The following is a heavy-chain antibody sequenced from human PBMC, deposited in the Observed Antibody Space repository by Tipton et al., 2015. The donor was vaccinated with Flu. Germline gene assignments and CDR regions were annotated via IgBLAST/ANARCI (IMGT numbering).Heavy chain of an antibody. V-gene: IGHV3-30*02. CDR1: GFTFSSYG. CDR2: IRSDETTE. Sequence: SLRLSCAASGFTFSSYGIHWVRQAPGKGLEWVAHIRSDETTEYADSVKGRFTISRDNSKDMLYLQMNSLRVDDTAVYFCAKDMGFGEFDYWGQGTLVTVSS. D-gene: IGHD3-10*01. J-gene: IGHJ4*02. CDR3: AKDMGFGEFDY.